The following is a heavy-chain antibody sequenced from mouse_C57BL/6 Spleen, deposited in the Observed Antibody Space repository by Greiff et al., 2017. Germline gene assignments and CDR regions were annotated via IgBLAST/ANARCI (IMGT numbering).Heavy chain of an antibody. D-gene: IGHD2-3*01. CDR1: GYTFTDYE. CDR3: TRGGGIYDGLAMDY. V-gene: IGHV1-15*01. CDR2: IDPETGGT. J-gene: IGHJ4*01. Sequence: VQLQQSGAELVRPGASVTLSCKASGYTFTDYEMHWVKQTPVHGLEWIGAIDPETGGTAYNQKFKGKAILTADKSSSTAYMELRSLTSEDSAVYYGTRGGGIYDGLAMDYWGQGTSVTVSS.